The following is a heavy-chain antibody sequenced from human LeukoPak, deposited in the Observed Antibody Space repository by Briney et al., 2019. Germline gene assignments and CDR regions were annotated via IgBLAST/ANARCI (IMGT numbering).Heavy chain of an antibody. D-gene: IGHD5-18*01. V-gene: IGHV1-8*03. CDR3: ARGRKAMATFDY. CDR2: ISAYNGHT. CDR1: GYTFRSYA. Sequence: ASVKVSCKASGYTFRSYAIIWVRQAPGQGLEWMGWISAYNGHTNYAQKFQGRVTITRNTSISTAYMELSSLRSEDTAVYYCARGRKAMATFDYWGQGTLVTVSS. J-gene: IGHJ4*02.